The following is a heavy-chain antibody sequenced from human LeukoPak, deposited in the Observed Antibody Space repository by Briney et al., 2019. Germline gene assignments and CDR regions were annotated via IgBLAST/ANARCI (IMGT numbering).Heavy chain of an antibody. CDR2: IIPNSRAT. Sequence: AASVKVSCKASGYTFTGNPILWVRQAPGQGLEWMGWIIPNSRATTYAQKFQGRVAMTRDTSISTAFMELSSLRSDDTAVYYCTREDYWGQGTPVTVSS. CDR1: GYTFTGNP. V-gene: IGHV1-2*02. J-gene: IGHJ4*02. CDR3: TREDY.